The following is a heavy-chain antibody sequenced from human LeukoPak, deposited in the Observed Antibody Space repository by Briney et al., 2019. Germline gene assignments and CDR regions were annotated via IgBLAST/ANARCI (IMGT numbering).Heavy chain of an antibody. J-gene: IGHJ3*02. CDR2: IYSGGST. CDR3: ARGGSYLSAFDI. D-gene: IGHD1-26*01. CDR1: GFTVSSNY. Sequence: GGSLRLSCAASGFTVSSNYMSWVRQAPGKGLEWVSIIYSGGSTFYADSVKGRFTISRDNSKNTLCLQMNSLRAEDTAVYYCARGGSYLSAFDIWGQGTMVTVSS. V-gene: IGHV3-53*01.